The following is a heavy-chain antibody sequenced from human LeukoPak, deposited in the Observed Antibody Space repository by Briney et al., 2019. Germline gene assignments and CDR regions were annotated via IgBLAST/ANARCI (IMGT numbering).Heavy chain of an antibody. J-gene: IGHJ4*02. Sequence: AGGSLRLSCAASGFTFSNAWMNWVRQAPGKGLEWVGRIKSRTDGGTTDYAAPVKGRFTISRDDSKNALYLQMNSLKTEDTAVYYCTTDLGYSSSDFDYWGQGTLVTVSS. CDR1: GFTFSNAW. D-gene: IGHD6-13*01. CDR2: IKSRTDGGTT. CDR3: TTDLGYSSSDFDY. V-gene: IGHV3-15*07.